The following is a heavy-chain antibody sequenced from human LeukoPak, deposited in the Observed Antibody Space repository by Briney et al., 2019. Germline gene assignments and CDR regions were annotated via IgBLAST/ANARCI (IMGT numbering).Heavy chain of an antibody. CDR2: IYYSGST. D-gene: IGHD2-2*01. V-gene: IGHV4-59*01. J-gene: IGHJ4*02. CDR1: GGSISSYY. Sequence: SETLSLTCTVSGGSISSYYWSWIRQPPGKGLVWIGYIYYSGSTNYNPSLKSRVTISVDTSKNQFSLKLSSVTAADTAVYYCAREGDCSSTSCPFDYWGQGTLVTVSS. CDR3: AREGDCSSTSCPFDY.